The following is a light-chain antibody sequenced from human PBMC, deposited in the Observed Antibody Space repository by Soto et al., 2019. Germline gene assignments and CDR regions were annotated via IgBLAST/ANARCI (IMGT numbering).Light chain of an antibody. V-gene: IGKV3-11*01. CDR3: QQRLNWPPLT. CDR1: QSVSRY. J-gene: IGKJ5*01. Sequence: EIVLTLSPATLSLSPGDGATLSCRASQSVSRYLAWYQQKPGQAPRLLIYDASIRATGVPDRFRGSGSGTDFSLTISSLEPEDSAIYYCQQRLNWPPLTFGQGTRLEIK. CDR2: DAS.